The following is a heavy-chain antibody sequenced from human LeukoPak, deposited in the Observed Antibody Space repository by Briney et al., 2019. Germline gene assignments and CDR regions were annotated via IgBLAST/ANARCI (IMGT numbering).Heavy chain of an antibody. CDR3: ARVVGDISEDAFDI. CDR2: IYYRGNT. V-gene: IGHV4-59*01. D-gene: IGHD1-26*01. J-gene: IGHJ3*02. CDR1: GGSISSYY. Sequence: TSETLSLTCTVSGGSISSYYWSWIRQPPGKGLEWIGYIYYRGNTNYNPSLKSRVTISVDTSKNQFSLKLSSVTAADTGVYYCARVVGDISEDAFDIWGQGTMVTVSS.